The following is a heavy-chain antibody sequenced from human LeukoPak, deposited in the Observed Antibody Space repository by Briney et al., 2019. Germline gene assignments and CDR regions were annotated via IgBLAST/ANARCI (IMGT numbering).Heavy chain of an antibody. V-gene: IGHV4-34*01. D-gene: IGHD3-10*01. CDR2: INHSGST. CDR3: ARGVFGAVEYNWFDP. CDR1: GGSFSGYY. J-gene: IGHJ5*02. Sequence: SETLSLTCAVYGGSFSGYYWSWIRQPPGKGLEWIGEINHSGSTNYNPSLKSRVTISVDTSKNQFSLKLSSVTAADTAVYYCARGVFGAVEYNWFDPWGQGTLVTVSS.